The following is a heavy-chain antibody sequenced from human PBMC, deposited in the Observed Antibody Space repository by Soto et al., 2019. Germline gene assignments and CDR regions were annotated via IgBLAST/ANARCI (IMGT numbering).Heavy chain of an antibody. CDR3: ARDLGILTGYSLYYYYGMDV. CDR2: TYYRSKWYN. V-gene: IGHV6-1*01. CDR1: GDSVSSNSAA. Sequence: SQTLSLTCAISGDSVSSNSAAWNWIRQSPSRGLEWLGRTYYRSKWYNDYAVSVKSRITINPDTSKNQFSLQLNSVTPEDTAVYYCARDLGILTGYSLYYYYGMDVWGQGTTVTAP. J-gene: IGHJ6*02. D-gene: IGHD3-9*01.